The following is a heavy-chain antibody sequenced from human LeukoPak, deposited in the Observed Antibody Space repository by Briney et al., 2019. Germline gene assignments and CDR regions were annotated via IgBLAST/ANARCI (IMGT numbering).Heavy chain of an antibody. Sequence: GRSLRLSCAASGFTFSSYGMHWVRQAPGKGLVWVSHINGDGSSTTYADSVKGRFTISRDNAKNTLYLQMNSLRAEDTAVYYCARDRGYTFDSWGQGTLVTVSS. V-gene: IGHV3-74*01. CDR1: GFTFSSYG. J-gene: IGHJ4*02. CDR3: ARDRGYTFDS. CDR2: INGDGSST. D-gene: IGHD2-2*02.